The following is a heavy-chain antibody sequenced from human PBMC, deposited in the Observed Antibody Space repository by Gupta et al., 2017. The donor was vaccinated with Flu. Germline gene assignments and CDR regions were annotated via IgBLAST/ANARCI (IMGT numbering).Heavy chain of an antibody. CDR1: GGPASTSNPH. D-gene: IGHD5/OR15-5a*01. CDR3: AGGVDDSAFDF. CDR2: IYYSGTA. Sequence: LRMQGSRPGLVKPSESLSPSCPVSGGPASTSNPHWALIRQPPGQGLEWIATIYYSGTAYYNPSLSSRATMSLDTSRNQFALKVRAMTTADTAVYYCAGGVDDSAFDFWGQGPLVTVSS. V-gene: IGHV4-39*01. J-gene: IGHJ4*02.